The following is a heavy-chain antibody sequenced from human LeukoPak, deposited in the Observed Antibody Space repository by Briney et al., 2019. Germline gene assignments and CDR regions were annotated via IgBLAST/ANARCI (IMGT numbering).Heavy chain of an antibody. CDR2: VSGSGDST. CDR1: GFTFSNYA. V-gene: IGHV3-23*01. Sequence: GGSLRLSCAASGFTFSNYAMSWVRQAPGKGLGWVSAVSGSGDSTYYADSVKGRFTISRDNAKNTLYLQMNSLRAEDTAVYYCARDITLTRGGRSDYWGQGTLVTVSA. D-gene: IGHD3-10*01. CDR3: ARDITLTRGGRSDY. J-gene: IGHJ4*02.